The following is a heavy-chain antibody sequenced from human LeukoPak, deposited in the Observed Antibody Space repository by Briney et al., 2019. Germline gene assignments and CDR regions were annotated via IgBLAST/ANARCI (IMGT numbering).Heavy chain of an antibody. CDR3: AKIGSSWYDGYFDY. CDR1: GFTFSNYN. V-gene: IGHV3-21*01. CDR2: ISSGGSYI. Sequence: GGSLRLSCAASGFTFSNYNMNWVRQAPGKGLEWVSFISSGGSYIYYTDSVKGRFTISRDNAKNSLFLQMNSLRAEDTAVYFCAKIGSSWYDGYFDYWGQGTLVTVSS. J-gene: IGHJ4*02. D-gene: IGHD6-13*01.